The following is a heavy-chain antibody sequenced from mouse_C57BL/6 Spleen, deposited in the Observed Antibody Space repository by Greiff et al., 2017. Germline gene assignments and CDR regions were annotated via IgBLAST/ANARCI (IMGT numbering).Heavy chain of an antibody. J-gene: IGHJ4*01. Sequence: QVQLQQSGAELVKPGASVKISCKASGYAFSSYWMNWVKQRPGKGLEWIGQIYPGDGDTNYNGKLKGKATLTADKSSSTADMQLSSLTSEDSAVDFCARSYGSSPMGYWGQGTSVTVSS. V-gene: IGHV1-80*01. D-gene: IGHD1-1*01. CDR3: ARSYGSSPMGY. CDR2: IYPGDGDT. CDR1: GYAFSSYW.